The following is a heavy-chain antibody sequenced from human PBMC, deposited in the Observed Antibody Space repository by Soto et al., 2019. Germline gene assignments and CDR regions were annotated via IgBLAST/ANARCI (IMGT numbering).Heavy chain of an antibody. CDR1: GFTFNSYG. CDR2: IWADGDTK. J-gene: IGHJ4*02. D-gene: IGHD1-26*01. V-gene: IGHV3-33*01. CDR3: SVGSSCTLPQNAH. Sequence: QVQLVESGGGVVQPGRSLRLSCAASGFTFNSYGMHWVRQAPGKGLEWLAVIWADGDTKFYADSVKGRITISRDNSKNTLYLQVDSLRPRDTAVYYCSVGSSCTLPQNAHWGQGTLVTVSS.